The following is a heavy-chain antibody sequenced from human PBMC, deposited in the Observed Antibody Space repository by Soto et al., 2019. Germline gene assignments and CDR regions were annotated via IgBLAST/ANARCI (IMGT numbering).Heavy chain of an antibody. J-gene: IGHJ6*02. CDR2: IYPGDSDT. CDR3: ARHNYQLLSSGFSGYYYGMDV. V-gene: IGHV5-51*01. CDR1: GYSFTSYW. Sequence: GESLKTSCKGSGYSFTSYWIGWVRQMPGKGLEWMGIIYPGDSDTRYSPSFQGQVTISADKSISTAYLQWSSLKASDTAMYYCARHNYQLLSSGFSGYYYGMDVWGQGTTVTVSS. D-gene: IGHD2-2*01.